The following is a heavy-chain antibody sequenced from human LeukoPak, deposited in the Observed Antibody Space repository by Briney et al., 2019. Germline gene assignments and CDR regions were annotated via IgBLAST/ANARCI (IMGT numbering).Heavy chain of an antibody. D-gene: IGHD5-18*01. J-gene: IGHJ4*02. CDR1: GFTFRSYS. V-gene: IGHV3-23*05. CDR2: LYIGGNT. Sequence: PGGSLRLSCAASGFTFRSYSMNWVRQAPGEGLEWVSALYIGGNTYYVDSVRGRFTISRDNSKNTLYLQMNSLRAEDTAIYYCMAAAGYNYGQCWGQGTLVTVSS. CDR3: MAAAGYNYGQC.